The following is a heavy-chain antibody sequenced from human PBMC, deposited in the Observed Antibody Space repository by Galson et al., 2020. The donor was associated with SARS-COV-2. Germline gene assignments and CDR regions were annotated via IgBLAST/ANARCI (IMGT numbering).Heavy chain of an antibody. J-gene: IGHJ5*01. Sequence: SETLSLTCAVYGGSFSSVYEWTWIRQTPGKGLQWIGEINHFGTTNYNPSLKSRITISIDTSKNQFSLILRSATAADTAVYYCARGNSKGVATFFRSHWFDSWGQGNLVIVSS. CDR2: INHFGTT. D-gene: IGHD2-15*01. V-gene: IGHV4-34*01. CDR3: ARGNSKGVATFFRSHWFDS. CDR1: GGSFSSVYE.